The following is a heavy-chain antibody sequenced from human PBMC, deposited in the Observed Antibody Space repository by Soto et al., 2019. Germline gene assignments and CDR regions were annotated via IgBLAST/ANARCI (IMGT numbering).Heavy chain of an antibody. Sequence: PSETLSLTCTVSVGSISSYYWSWIRQPPGKGLEWIGYIYYSGSTNYNPSLKSRVTISVDTSKNQFSLKLSSVTAADTAVYYCARGPRGYYDSSGYGWFDPWGQGTLVTVSS. CDR2: IYYSGST. CDR1: VGSISSYY. D-gene: IGHD3-22*01. J-gene: IGHJ5*02. CDR3: ARGPRGYYDSSGYGWFDP. V-gene: IGHV4-59*01.